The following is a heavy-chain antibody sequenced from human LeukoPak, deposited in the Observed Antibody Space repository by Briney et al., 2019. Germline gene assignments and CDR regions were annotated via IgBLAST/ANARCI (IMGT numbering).Heavy chain of an antibody. J-gene: IGHJ2*01. V-gene: IGHV3-21*01. D-gene: IGHD3-10*01. CDR3: ARDFGIRYFDL. CDR2: ISSSSNYI. CDR1: GFTLSSFS. Sequence: GGSLRLSCAASGFTLSSFSMNWVRQAPGKGLEWVSSISSSSNYIYYADSLKGRFTISRDNAKNSLYLQMNSLRAEDTAVYYCARDFGIRYFDLWGRGTLVTVSS.